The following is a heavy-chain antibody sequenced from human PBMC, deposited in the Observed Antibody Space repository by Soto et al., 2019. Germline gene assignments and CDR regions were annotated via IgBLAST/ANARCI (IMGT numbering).Heavy chain of an antibody. CDR2: IWYDGSNK. Sequence: VQLLESGGGLVQPGGSLRLSCAASGFTFSSYGMHWVRQAPGKGLEWVAVIWYDGSNKYYADSVKDRFTISRDNSKNTLYLQMNSLRAEDTAVYYCARGHSGSYPYDIWGQGTMVTVSS. D-gene: IGHD1-26*01. V-gene: IGHV3-33*01. CDR1: GFTFSSYG. J-gene: IGHJ3*02. CDR3: ARGHSGSYPYDI.